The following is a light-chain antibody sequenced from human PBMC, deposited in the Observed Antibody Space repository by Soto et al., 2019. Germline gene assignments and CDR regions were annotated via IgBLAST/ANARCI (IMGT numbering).Light chain of an antibody. CDR2: SNN. CDR3: AAWDDSLNGPV. V-gene: IGLV1-44*01. Sequence: QSVLTQPPSASGTPGQRVTISGSGSSSNIGSNSVNWYQQLPGTAPKLLIYSNNQRPAGVPDRFSGSRSGTSASLAISGLQYEDEADYYCAAWDDSLNGPVFGGGTKLTVL. CDR1: SSNIGSNS. J-gene: IGLJ2*01.